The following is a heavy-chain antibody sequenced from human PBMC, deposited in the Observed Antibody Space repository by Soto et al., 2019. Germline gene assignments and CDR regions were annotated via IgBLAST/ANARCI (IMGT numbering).Heavy chain of an antibody. Sequence: SETLSLTCTVSRSSISSGTNYWAWIRQPPGKGLEWIANIYYSGSTFYNPSLKSRVTISLDTSKNQFSLKLRSVTAADTAVYYCARHEAGWYFDSWGQGTLVTVS. CDR2: IYYSGST. CDR3: ARHEAGWYFDS. CDR1: RSSISSGTNY. D-gene: IGHD6-25*01. J-gene: IGHJ4*02. V-gene: IGHV4-39*01.